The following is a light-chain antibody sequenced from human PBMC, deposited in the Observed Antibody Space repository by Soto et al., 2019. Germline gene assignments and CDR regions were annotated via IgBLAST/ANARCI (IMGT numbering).Light chain of an antibody. Sequence: DIKMTQSPSSLSASVGDRVTISCQSSQDIGNSLNWYQQKPGKAPELLIYDAYNLETGVPSRFSGSVTATDFTLTISRLQPEDIATYYCQHYNNLPPTFGPGTNVDIK. CDR2: DAY. J-gene: IGKJ3*01. CDR1: QDIGNS. CDR3: QHYNNLPPT. V-gene: IGKV1-33*01.